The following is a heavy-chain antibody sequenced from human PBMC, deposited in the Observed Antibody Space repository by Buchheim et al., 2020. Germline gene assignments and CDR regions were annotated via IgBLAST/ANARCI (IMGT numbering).Heavy chain of an antibody. V-gene: IGHV3-23*01. CDR3: ANGGVGGCYFS. CDR1: GFTFNNYA. Sequence: EVQLLESGGGLVQPGGSLRLSCAASGFTFNNYAMSWVRQAPGKGLAWVASIRDSGGRTYFSGSVQGRFTISRDNSKHTLYLQMNSLRAEDTAVYYCANGGVGGCYFSWGQGTL. CDR2: IRDSGGRT. D-gene: IGHD2-21*01. J-gene: IGHJ5*02.